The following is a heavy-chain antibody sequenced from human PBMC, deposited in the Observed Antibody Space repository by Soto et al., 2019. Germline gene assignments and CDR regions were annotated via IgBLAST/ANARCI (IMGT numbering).Heavy chain of an antibody. D-gene: IGHD3-9*01. Sequence: PGGSLRLSCAASGFTFSSYAMSWVRQAPGKGLEWVSAISGSGGSTYYADSVKGRFTISRDNSKNTLYLQMNSLRAEDTAVYYCAKALLRYFDWSLYFDYWGQGTLVTVSS. V-gene: IGHV3-23*01. CDR2: ISGSGGST. CDR3: AKALLRYFDWSLYFDY. CDR1: GFTFSSYA. J-gene: IGHJ4*02.